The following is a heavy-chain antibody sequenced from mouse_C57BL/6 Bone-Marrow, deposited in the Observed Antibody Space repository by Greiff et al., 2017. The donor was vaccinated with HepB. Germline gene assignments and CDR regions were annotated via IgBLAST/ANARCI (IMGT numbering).Heavy chain of an antibody. V-gene: IGHV3-6*01. CDR3: ARDGYYFDY. CDR2: ISYDGSN. J-gene: IGHJ2*01. Sequence: ESGPGLVKPSPSLSLTCPVTGYSITSGYYWNWIRQFPGNKLEWMGYISYDGSNYYNPSLKNRISITRDTSKNQFFLKLNSVTTEDTATYYCARDGYYFDYWGQGTTLTVSS. D-gene: IGHD2-2*01. CDR1: GYSITSGYY.